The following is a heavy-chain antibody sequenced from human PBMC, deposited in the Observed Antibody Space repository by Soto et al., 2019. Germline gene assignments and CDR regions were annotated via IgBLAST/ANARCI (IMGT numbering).Heavy chain of an antibody. CDR1: GGTFSSYT. Sequence: ASVKVSCKASGGTFSSYTISWVRQAPGQGLEWMGRIIPILGIANYAQKFQGRVTITADKSTSTAYMELSSLRSEDTAVYYCARDPSSIAARLYSDYWGQGTLVTVSS. V-gene: IGHV1-69*04. CDR2: IIPILGIA. D-gene: IGHD6-6*01. CDR3: ARDPSSIAARLYSDY. J-gene: IGHJ4*02.